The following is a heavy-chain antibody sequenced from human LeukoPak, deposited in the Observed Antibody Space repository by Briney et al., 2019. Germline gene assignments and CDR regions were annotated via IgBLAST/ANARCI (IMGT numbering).Heavy chain of an antibody. V-gene: IGHV3-23*01. CDR1: GFTFSNYV. CDR3: ANEYSKGDI. D-gene: IGHD4-11*01. J-gene: IGHJ3*02. Sequence: QPGGSLRLSCAASGFTFSNYVMSWVRQAPGKGLEWVSGISGSGGNTYYADSVKGRFTISRDNSKDTLYLQMNSLRGEDAAVYYCANEYSKGDIWGQGTMVTVSS. CDR2: ISGSGGNT.